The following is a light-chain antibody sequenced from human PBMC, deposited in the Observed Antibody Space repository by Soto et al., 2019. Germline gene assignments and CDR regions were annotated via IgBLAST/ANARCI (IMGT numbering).Light chain of an antibody. CDR2: GVS. J-gene: IGKJ4*01. V-gene: IGKV3-20*01. CDR3: QQYGNSPLT. CDR1: QSVSKY. Sequence: EIVLTQSPATLSLSPGERATLSCRACQSVSKYLAWFQQKPGQAPRVIIFGVSTRATGVPDRFSGSGSGTDFTLTISRLEPEDFALYYCQQYGNSPLTFGGGTKVDIK.